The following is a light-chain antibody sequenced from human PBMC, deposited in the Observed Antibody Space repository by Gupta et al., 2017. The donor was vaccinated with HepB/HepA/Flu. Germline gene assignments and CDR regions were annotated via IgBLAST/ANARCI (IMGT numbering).Light chain of an antibody. V-gene: IGKV3-11*01. CDR3: QQRANWPLVT. Sequence: EIVLTQFPATLSLSPGERFTLSCRASQCVSLSLAWYPQKPGQAPRLLVYDAFSRAAGVPPRFSGVGSGTDFTLTISRLEPEDFAVYYCQQRANWPLVTFGQRTRLDIK. CDR2: DAF. CDR1: QCVSLS. J-gene: IGKJ5*01.